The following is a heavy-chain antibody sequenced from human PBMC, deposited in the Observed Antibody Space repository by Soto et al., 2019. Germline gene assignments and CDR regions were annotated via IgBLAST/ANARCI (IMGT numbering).Heavy chain of an antibody. V-gene: IGHV6-1*01. D-gene: IGHD3-16*01. CDR1: GDSVSSNNAA. J-gene: IGHJ4*02. CDR2: TYYRSKWYD. Sequence: QVQLQQSGPGLVKPSQTLSLTCAISGDSVSSNNAAWNWIRQSPSRGLEWLGRTYYRSKWYDDYAVSVKSRITINSYTSENQFSLKLNSVTPDDTAVYYCARDRGRYIDKWGQGTLVTVSS. CDR3: ARDRGRYIDK.